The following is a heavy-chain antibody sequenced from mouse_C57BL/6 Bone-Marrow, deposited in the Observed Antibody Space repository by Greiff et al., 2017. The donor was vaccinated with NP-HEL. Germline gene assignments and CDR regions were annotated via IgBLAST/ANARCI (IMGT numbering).Heavy chain of an antibody. V-gene: IGHV5-16*01. CDR3: AREGLGNYWYFDV. CDR1: GFTFSDYY. D-gene: IGHD2-1*01. CDR2: INYDGSST. J-gene: IGHJ1*03. Sequence: EVKLVESEGGLVQPGSSMKLSCTASGFTFSDYYMAWVRQVPEKGLEWVANINYDGSSTYYLASLKSRFIISRDNAKNILYLQMNSLKSEDTATYYCAREGLGNYWYFDVWGTGTTVTVSS.